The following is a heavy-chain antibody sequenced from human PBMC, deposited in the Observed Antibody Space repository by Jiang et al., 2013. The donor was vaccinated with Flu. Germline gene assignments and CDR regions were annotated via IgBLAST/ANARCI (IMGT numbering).Heavy chain of an antibody. CDR1: GGTFSSYA. CDR2: IIPIFGTA. J-gene: IGHJ3*02. Sequence: GAEVKKPGSSVKVSCKASGGTFSSYAISWVRQAPGQGLEWMGGIIPIFGTANYAQKFQGRVTITADESTSTAYMELSSLRSEDTAVYYCARGELSGIVVPNGGAFDIWGQGTMVTVSS. CDR3: ARGELSGIVVPNGGAFDI. D-gene: IGHD3-16*02. V-gene: IGHV1-69*01.